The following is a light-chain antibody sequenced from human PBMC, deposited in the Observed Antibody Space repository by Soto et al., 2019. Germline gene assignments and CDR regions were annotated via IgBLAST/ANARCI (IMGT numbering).Light chain of an antibody. CDR3: NSFRSTSTTPYYV. J-gene: IGLJ1*01. V-gene: IGLV2-14*01. Sequence: QSPRTQPACVSASPGQSITISCSGTSSDVGGYNYVSLYQQHPGRAPKLMVYEVSNRPSGVSNRFSGSKSGNTASLSISGLQAEDEADYYCNSFRSTSTTPYYVFGTGTKVTVL. CDR1: SSDVGGYNY. CDR2: EVS.